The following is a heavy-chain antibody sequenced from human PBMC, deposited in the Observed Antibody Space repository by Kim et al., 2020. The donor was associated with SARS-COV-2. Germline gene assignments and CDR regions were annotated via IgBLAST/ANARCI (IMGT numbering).Heavy chain of an antibody. Sequence: GGSLRLSCAASGFTFSSYGMHWVRQAPGKGLEWVAVISYDGSNKYYADSVKGRFTISRDNAKNTLYLQMNSLRAEDTAVYYCARDGIWYDSSGTRRTDY. CDR2: ISYDGSNK. D-gene: IGHD3-22*01. CDR3: ARDGIWYDSSGTRRTDY. V-gene: IGHV3-33*05. CDR1: GFTFSSYG. J-gene: IGHJ4*01.